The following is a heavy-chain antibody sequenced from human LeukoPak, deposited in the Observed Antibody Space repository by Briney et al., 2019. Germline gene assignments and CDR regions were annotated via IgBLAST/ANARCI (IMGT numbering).Heavy chain of an antibody. Sequence: GAPVKVSCKASGYTFTGYYMHWVRQAPGQGLEWMGWINPNSGGTNYAQNFQGRVTMTRDTSISTAYMELSRLRSDDTAVYYCWRAPDGGSYLPFDYWGQGTLVTVSS. J-gene: IGHJ4*02. CDR3: WRAPDGGSYLPFDY. CDR2: INPNSGGT. D-gene: IGHD1-26*01. CDR1: GYTFTGYY. V-gene: IGHV1-2*02.